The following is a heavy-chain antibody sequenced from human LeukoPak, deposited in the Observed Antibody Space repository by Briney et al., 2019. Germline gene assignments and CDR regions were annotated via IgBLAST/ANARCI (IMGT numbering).Heavy chain of an antibody. Sequence: ASVQDSCKASGYTFASKVSSWVRQPPGQGLEWMGWISVYNGNKKYVQKLQDRVTMNTDTSTNKDDMELSGLRSDDTAGCYFPISISSRPNLYYFDYWGQGTLVTVSS. CDR1: GYTFASKV. J-gene: IGHJ4*02. V-gene: IGHV1-18*01. CDR3: PISISSRPNLYYFDY. CDR2: ISVYNGNK. D-gene: IGHD6-6*01.